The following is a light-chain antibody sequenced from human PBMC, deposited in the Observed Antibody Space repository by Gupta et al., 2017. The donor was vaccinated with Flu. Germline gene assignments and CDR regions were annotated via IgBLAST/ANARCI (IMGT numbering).Light chain of an antibody. Sequence: QSVLTQPLSAAGSPGQSATIDCTGPSSDVGGYNYVSWYQQYPGNPPKLINYKVSKRPSVVPGRFSCSKCGNTAFLTVSGLQAEDEADYYGSSYAGSNDYVFGTGTKVAVL. CDR3: SSYAGSNDYV. CDR1: SSDVGGYNY. V-gene: IGLV2-8*01. CDR2: KVS. J-gene: IGLJ1*01.